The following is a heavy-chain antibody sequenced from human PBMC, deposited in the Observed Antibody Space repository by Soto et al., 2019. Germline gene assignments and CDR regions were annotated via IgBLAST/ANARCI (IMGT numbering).Heavy chain of an antibody. J-gene: IGHJ2*01. CDR1: GGSFSGYY. V-gene: IGHV4-34*01. CDR2: INHSGST. D-gene: IGHD1-26*01. Sequence: SETLSLTCAVYGGSFSGYYWSWIRQPPGKGLEWIGEINHSGSTNYNPSLKSRVTISVDTSKNQFSLKLSSVTAADTAVYYCARGPGIVGATRDWYFDLWGRGTLVTVSS. CDR3: ARGPGIVGATRDWYFDL.